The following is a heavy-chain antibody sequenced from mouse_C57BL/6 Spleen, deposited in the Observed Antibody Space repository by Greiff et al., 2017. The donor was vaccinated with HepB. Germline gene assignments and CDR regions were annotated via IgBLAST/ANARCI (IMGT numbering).Heavy chain of an antibody. CDR1: GFTFSDYY. J-gene: IGHJ2*01. CDR2: INYDGSST. Sequence: EVNVVESEGGLVQPGSSMKLSCTASGFTFSDYYMAWVRQVPEKGLEWVANINYDGSSTYYLDSLKSRFIISRDNAKNILYLQMSSLKSEDTATYYCARADGYYGIFDYWGQGTTLTVSS. D-gene: IGHD2-3*01. V-gene: IGHV5-16*01. CDR3: ARADGYYGIFDY.